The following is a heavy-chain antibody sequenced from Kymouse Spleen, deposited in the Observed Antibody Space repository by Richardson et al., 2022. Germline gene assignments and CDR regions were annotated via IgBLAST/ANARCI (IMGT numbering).Heavy chain of an antibody. Sequence: QVQLQQWGAGLLKPSETLSLTCAVYGGSFSGYYWSWIRQPPGKGLEWIGEINHSGSTNYNPSLKSRVTISVDTSKNQFSLKLSSVTAADTAVYYCARYGSGSAWFDPWGQGTLVTVSS. D-gene: IGHD3-10*01. CDR1: GGSFSGYY. CDR2: INHSGST. V-gene: IGHV4-34*01. CDR3: ARYGSGSAWFDP. J-gene: IGHJ5*02.